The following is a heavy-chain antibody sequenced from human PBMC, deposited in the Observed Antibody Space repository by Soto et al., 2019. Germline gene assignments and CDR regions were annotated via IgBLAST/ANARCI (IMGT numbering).Heavy chain of an antibody. D-gene: IGHD2-15*01. CDR3: AVTPRSCSVVSCYPALALDI. V-gene: IGHV4-59*01. J-gene: IGHJ3*02. CDR2: MFYSGST. Sequence: SETLSLTCTVSGGSSSSYSWSWIRQPPGKGLEWVGYMFYSGSTEYNPSLESRLTISVDTSKNQFSLNLSSVTAADTAVYYCAVTPRSCSVVSCYPALALDIWGQGRMVT. CDR1: GGSSSSYS.